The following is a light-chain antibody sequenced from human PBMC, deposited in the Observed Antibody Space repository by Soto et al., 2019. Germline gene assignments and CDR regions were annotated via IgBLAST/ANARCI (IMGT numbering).Light chain of an antibody. J-gene: IGKJ2*01. CDR2: GAS. CDR1: QSVLYNNKNH. Sequence: DFVVTQAPDSLAVSLGERATINCKSSQSVLYNNKNHLGWFQQKPGHPPKLLIYGASFRPSGVPDRFSGSGSGTEFTLTISSLQAEDVAVYYCQQYYSIPFTFGQGTKLEI. CDR3: QQYYSIPFT. V-gene: IGKV4-1*01.